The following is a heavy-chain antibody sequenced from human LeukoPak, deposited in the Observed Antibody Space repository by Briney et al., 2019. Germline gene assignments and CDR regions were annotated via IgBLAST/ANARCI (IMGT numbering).Heavy chain of an antibody. CDR2: IKQDGSEK. D-gene: IGHD5-24*01. CDR3: ARASDPWLQLT. J-gene: IGHJ5*02. Sequence: GGSLRLSCAASGFTFSNYWMIWVRQAPGKGLEWMGNIKQDGSEKRYADSVRGRFTISRDNAQTSLYLQMNSLRAEDTAVYYCARASDPWLQLTWGQGTLVTVSS. V-gene: IGHV3-7*05. CDR1: GFTFSNYW.